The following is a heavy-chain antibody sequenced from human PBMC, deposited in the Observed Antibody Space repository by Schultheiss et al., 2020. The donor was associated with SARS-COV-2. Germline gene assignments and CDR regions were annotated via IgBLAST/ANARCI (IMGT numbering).Heavy chain of an antibody. CDR3: ARARITMIVVVDAFDI. V-gene: IGHV4-59*05. CDR1: GGSISSHY. D-gene: IGHD3-22*01. J-gene: IGHJ3*02. CDR2: IYYSGST. Sequence: SETLSLTCTVSGGSISSHYGNCIWQPPGKGLEWIGSIYYSGSTYYNPSLKSRVTISVDTSKNQFSLKLSSVTAADTAVYYCARARITMIVVVDAFDIWGQGTMVTVSS.